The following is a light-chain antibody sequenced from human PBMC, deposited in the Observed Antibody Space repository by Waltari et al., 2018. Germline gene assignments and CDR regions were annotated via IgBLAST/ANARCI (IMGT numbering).Light chain of an antibody. CDR1: QSVSRN. Sequence: EIVMTQSPATLSVSQGERATISCRASQSVSRNLAWYQQKPGQAPRLLIYCASTRATGIPARFSGSGFGTEVTLTISSLQSEYFAVYSCQQYNNWPPGTFGQGTKVEIK. J-gene: IGKJ1*01. CDR2: CAS. CDR3: QQYNNWPPGT. V-gene: IGKV3-15*01.